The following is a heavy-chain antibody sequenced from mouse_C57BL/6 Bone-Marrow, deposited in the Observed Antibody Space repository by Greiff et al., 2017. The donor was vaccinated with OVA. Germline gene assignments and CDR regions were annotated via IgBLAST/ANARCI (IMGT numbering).Heavy chain of an antibody. J-gene: IGHJ4*01. Sequence: ESGPGLVKPSQSLSLSCSVSGYSITSGYYWCWIRQFPGNKLEWMGYIRYDGSTNYNPSLKNRISITPDTSKNQFFLKLNSGTTEDTATYDCARGDDYDVESAMDYWGQGTSVTVSS. CDR1: GYSITSGYY. CDR3: ARGDDYDVESAMDY. V-gene: IGHV3-6*01. D-gene: IGHD2-4*01. CDR2: IRYDGST.